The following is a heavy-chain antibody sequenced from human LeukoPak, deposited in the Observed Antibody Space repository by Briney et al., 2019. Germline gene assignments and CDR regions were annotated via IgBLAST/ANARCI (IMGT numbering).Heavy chain of an antibody. CDR1: GYSFTSYW. CDR2: IYPGDSDT. V-gene: IGHV5-51*01. CDR3: ARHGVLDDYYGSGSPIWGFDY. J-gene: IGHJ4*02. Sequence: GESLKISCKGSGYSFTSYWIGWVRQMPGKGLEWMGIIYPGDSDTRYSPSFQGQVTISADKSISTAYLQWSSLKASDTAMYYCARHGVLDDYYGSGSPIWGFDYWGQGTLVTVSS. D-gene: IGHD3-10*01.